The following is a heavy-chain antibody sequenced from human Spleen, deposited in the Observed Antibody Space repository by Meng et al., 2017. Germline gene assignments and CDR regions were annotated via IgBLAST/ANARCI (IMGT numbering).Heavy chain of an antibody. V-gene: IGHV1-69*06. D-gene: IGHD3-10*01. CDR1: GGTFSSYA. CDR2: SIPIFGTA. CDR3: ARVRASITMVRGAETKYYYYYGMDV. Sequence: SVKVSCKASGGTFSSYAISWVRQAPGQGLEWMGGSIPIFGTANYAQKFQGRVTITADKSTSTAYMELSSLRSEDTAGYYCARVRASITMVRGAETKYYYYYGMDVWGQGTTVTVSS. J-gene: IGHJ6*02.